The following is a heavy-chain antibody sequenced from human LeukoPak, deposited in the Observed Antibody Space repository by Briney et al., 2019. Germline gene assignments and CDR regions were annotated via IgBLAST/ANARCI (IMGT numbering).Heavy chain of an antibody. Sequence: SETLSLTCTVSGYSISSGYYWGWIRQPPGKGLEWTGSIDHSGSTYYNPSLKSRVTISVDTSKNQFSLKLRSVTAADTAVYHCARAETYSSGWYDPFFDYWGQGTLVTVST. D-gene: IGHD6-19*01. CDR2: IDHSGST. J-gene: IGHJ4*02. CDR1: GYSISSGYY. CDR3: ARAETYSSGWYDPFFDY. V-gene: IGHV4-38-2*02.